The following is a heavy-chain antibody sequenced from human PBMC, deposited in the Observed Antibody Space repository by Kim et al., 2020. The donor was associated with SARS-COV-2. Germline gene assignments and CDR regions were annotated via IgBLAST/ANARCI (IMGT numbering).Heavy chain of an antibody. CDR1: GGSISSSGYN. D-gene: IGHD6-19*01. CDR3: ASHGRQWLVREGWFDP. Sequence: SETLSLTCTVSGGSISSSGYNWGWIRQPPGQGLEWIGSIYYSGSTYYSPSLKSRVTIAVDTSKNQFSLRLSSVTAADTSVYYCASHGRQWLVREGWFDPWGQGTRVTVSS. J-gene: IGHJ5*02. CDR2: IYYSGST. V-gene: IGHV4-39*01.